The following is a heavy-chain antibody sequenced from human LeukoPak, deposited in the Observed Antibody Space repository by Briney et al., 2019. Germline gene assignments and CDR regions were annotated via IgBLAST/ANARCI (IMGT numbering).Heavy chain of an antibody. Sequence: PSETLSLTCAVYGGSFSGYYWSWIRQPPGKGLEWIGEINHSGSTNYNPSLKSRVTISVDTSKNQFSLKLSSVTAADTAVYYCARFYSSSWGSYFDYWGQGTLVTVSS. CDR2: INHSGST. J-gene: IGHJ4*02. CDR1: GGSFSGYY. D-gene: IGHD6-13*01. CDR3: ARFYSSSWGSYFDY. V-gene: IGHV4-34*01.